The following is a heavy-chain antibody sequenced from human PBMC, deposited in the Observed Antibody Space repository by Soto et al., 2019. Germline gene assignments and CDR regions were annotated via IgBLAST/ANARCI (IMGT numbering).Heavy chain of an antibody. Sequence: QVQLVESGGGVVQPGRSLRLSCAASGFTFSSYAMHWVRQAPGKGLEWVAVISYDGSNKYYADSVKGRFTISRDNSKTTLYLQMNSMGAEETAEYYCARDVGTRTTSYYYGMDVWGQGTTVTVSS. CDR1: GFTFSSYA. D-gene: IGHD1-7*01. CDR2: ISYDGSNK. CDR3: ARDVGTRTTSYYYGMDV. V-gene: IGHV3-30-3*01. J-gene: IGHJ6*02.